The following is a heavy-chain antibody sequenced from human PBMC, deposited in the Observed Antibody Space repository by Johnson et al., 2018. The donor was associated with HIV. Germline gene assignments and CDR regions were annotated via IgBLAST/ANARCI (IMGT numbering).Heavy chain of an antibody. CDR2: ISYDGSNK. D-gene: IGHD3-10*01. J-gene: IGHJ3*02. CDR1: GFTFSSYA. V-gene: IGHV3-30-3*01. Sequence: QVQLVESGGGVVQPGRSLRLSCAASGFTFSSYAMHWVRQAPGKGLEWAAVISYDGSNKYYADSVKGRFTISRDNSKNTLYLQMNSLRAEDTAVYYCARDRGGYYNDAFDIWGQGTMVTVSS. CDR3: ARDRGGYYNDAFDI.